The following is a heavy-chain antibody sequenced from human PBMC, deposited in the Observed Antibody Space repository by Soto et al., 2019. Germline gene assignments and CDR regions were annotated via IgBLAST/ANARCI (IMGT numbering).Heavy chain of an antibody. CDR1: GFTFSTYA. D-gene: IGHD4-17*01. CDR3: VSDPDGDLDFDY. Sequence: EVQLVESGGELVQPGGSLRLSCAASGFTFSTYAMNWVRQAPGKGLEWLSFIHMTHDVIFYADSVRGRFTISRDNAKDSLYLQMNSLRFEDTAVYYCVSDPDGDLDFDYWGQGTLVTVSS. J-gene: IGHJ4*02. V-gene: IGHV3-48*01. CDR2: IHMTHDVI.